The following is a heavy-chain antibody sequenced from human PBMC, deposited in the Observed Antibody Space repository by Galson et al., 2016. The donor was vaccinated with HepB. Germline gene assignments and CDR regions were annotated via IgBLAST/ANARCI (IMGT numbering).Heavy chain of an antibody. CDR1: GFPLNNYA. J-gene: IGHJ4*02. CDR3: SRGFWFKEPFDF. V-gene: IGHV3-30*04. Sequence: SLRLSCAASGFPLNNYAMHWVRQAPGKGLEWVAVISYDGRNGFYADPVKGRFTISRDNSKNTLYLQMSSLRPDDTAVYYCSRGFWFKEPFDFWGQGTLVTVSS. CDR2: ISYDGRNG. D-gene: IGHD3-10*01.